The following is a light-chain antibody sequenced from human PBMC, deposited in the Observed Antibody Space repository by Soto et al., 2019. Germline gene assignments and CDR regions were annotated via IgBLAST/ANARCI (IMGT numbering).Light chain of an antibody. CDR2: KAS. CDR1: QSISSW. J-gene: IGKJ1*01. Sequence: DIQMTQSPSTLSASVGDRVTITFRASQSISSWLAWYQQKPGKAPKLLIYKASSLESGVPSRFSGSGSGTEFTLTVSSLRPDDFATYYCQQYNTYPWTFGQGTKVDIK. V-gene: IGKV1-5*03. CDR3: QQYNTYPWT.